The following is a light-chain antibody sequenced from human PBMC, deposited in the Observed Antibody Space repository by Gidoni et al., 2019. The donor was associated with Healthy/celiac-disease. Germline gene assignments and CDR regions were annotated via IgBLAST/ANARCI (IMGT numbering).Light chain of an antibody. Sequence: QSVLPPPPPLSGPPGQRVTISCTGSSSNIGAGYDVHWYQQLPGTAPKPLIFGSTNRPSGVPDRFSGSKSGTSASLAITGLQAEDEADYYCQSYDSSVVFGGGTKLTVL. CDR2: GST. V-gene: IGLV1-40*01. CDR3: QSYDSSVV. CDR1: SSNIGAGYD. J-gene: IGLJ2*01.